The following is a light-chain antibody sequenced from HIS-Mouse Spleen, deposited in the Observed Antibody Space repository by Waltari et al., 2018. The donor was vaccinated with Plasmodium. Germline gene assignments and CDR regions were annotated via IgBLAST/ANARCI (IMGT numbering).Light chain of an antibody. CDR2: EDS. CDR3: YSTDSSGNHRV. CDR1: ALPKNS. J-gene: IGLJ3*02. Sequence: SYELTQPPSVSVSPGQTARLTCSGDALPKNSASWYQQKSGQAPVLVIYEDSKRPSGIPERFSGSSSGTMATLTISGAQVEDEADYYCYSTDSSGNHRVFGGGTKLTVL. V-gene: IGLV3-10*01.